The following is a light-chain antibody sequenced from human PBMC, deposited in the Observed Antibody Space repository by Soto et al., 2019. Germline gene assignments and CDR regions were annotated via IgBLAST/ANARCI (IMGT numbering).Light chain of an antibody. Sequence: DIVMTQSPASLAVSLGERATINCKSSQNVLSSSNNKNFLAWYQQKPGQPPKLLIYWASTREFGVPDRYSGSGSGTDFTLTISNLQAADVAVYYCQQYYGTSHTFGQGTRLEIK. V-gene: IGKV4-1*01. CDR2: WAS. J-gene: IGKJ2*01. CDR3: QQYYGTSHT. CDR1: QNVLSSSNNKNF.